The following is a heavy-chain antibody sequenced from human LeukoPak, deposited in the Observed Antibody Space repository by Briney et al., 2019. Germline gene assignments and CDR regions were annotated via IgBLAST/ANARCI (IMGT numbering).Heavy chain of an antibody. V-gene: IGHV3-74*01. D-gene: IGHD3-22*01. CDR3: ARADSSKTRSFDY. J-gene: IGHJ4*02. Sequence: GGSLRLSCAASGFTFSSYWMHWVRQAPGKGLVWVSRINCDGCSTNYADSVKGRFTISRDNAKNTLYLQMNSLRAEDTAVYYCARADSSKTRSFDYWGQGTLVTVSS. CDR2: INCDGCST. CDR1: GFTFSSYW.